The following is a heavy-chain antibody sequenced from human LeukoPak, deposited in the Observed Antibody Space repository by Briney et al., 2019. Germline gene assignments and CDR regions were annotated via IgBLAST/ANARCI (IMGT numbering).Heavy chain of an antibody. V-gene: IGHV1-2*02. CDR2: INPNSGGT. J-gene: IGHJ4*02. D-gene: IGHD6-6*01. CDR3: ARGEDSVDY. Sequence: ASVKVSCKASGYTFSTYGITWVRQAPGQGLEWMGWINPNSGGTNYAQKFQGRVTMTRDTSISTAYMELSRLRSDDTAVYYCARGEDSVDYWGQGTLVTVSS. CDR1: GYTFSTYG.